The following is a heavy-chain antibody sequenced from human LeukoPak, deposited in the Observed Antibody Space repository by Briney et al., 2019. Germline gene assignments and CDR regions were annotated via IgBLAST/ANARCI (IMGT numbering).Heavy chain of an antibody. CDR2: ISAYNGNT. CDR1: GYTFTSYG. V-gene: IGHV1-18*01. D-gene: IGHD3-10*01. Sequence: GASVTVSCTASGYTFTSYGISWVRQAPGQGLEWMGWISAYNGNTNYAQKLQGRVTMTTDTSTSTAYMELRSLRSDDTAVYYCARDGDIWFGELPPFDPWGQGTLVTVSS. J-gene: IGHJ5*02. CDR3: ARDGDIWFGELPPFDP.